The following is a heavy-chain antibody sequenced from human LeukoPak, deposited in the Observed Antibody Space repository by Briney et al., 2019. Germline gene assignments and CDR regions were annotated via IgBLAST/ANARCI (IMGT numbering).Heavy chain of an antibody. V-gene: IGHV4-34*01. CDR1: GGSFSGYY. J-gene: IGHJ4*02. CDR3: ARGYSNYPVY. Sequence: SETLSLTCAVYGGSFSGYYWSWIRQPPGKGLEWIGEINHSGSTNYNPSFKSRVTISVDTSKNQFSLKLSSVTAADTAVYYCARGYSNYPVYWGQGTLVTVSS. D-gene: IGHD4-11*01. CDR2: INHSGST.